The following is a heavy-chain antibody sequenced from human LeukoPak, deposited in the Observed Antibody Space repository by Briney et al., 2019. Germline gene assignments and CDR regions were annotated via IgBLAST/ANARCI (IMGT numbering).Heavy chain of an antibody. D-gene: IGHD3-16*02. Sequence: ASVKVSCKASGGTFSSYAISWVRQAPGQGLEWMGRIIPILGIANYAQKFQGRVTITADKSTSTAYMELSSLRSEDTAVYYCARTKWELSPLDYWGQGTLVTVSS. CDR3: ARTKWELSPLDY. V-gene: IGHV1-69*04. CDR2: IIPILGIA. J-gene: IGHJ4*02. CDR1: GGTFSSYA.